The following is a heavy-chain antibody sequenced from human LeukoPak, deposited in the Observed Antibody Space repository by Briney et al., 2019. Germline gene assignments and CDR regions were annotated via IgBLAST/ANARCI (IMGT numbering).Heavy chain of an antibody. CDR2: IGTSISAI. Sequence: GGSLRLSCAASGFTFSSYSMNWVRQAPGKGLEWVSYIGTSISAIYYADSVKGRFTISRDNAKNSLYLQMRSLRAEDTAVYYCARAMRSGYEKDWFDPWGQGALVTVSS. V-gene: IGHV3-48*04. D-gene: IGHD5-12*01. CDR3: ARAMRSGYEKDWFDP. CDR1: GFTFSSYS. J-gene: IGHJ5*02.